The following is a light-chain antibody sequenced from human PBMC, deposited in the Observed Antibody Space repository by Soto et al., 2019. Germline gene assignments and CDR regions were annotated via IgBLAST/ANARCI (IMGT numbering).Light chain of an antibody. CDR3: AAWEGSINGYF. Sequence: QSVLTQPPSASGTPGQRVTISCSGSSSNIGSNTVNWYQQLLGTAPKLLIYSNNQRPSGVPDRFSGSKSGTSASLAISGLQSEDEADYYCAAWEGSINGYFFGTGTKVTV. V-gene: IGLV1-44*01. CDR2: SNN. J-gene: IGLJ1*01. CDR1: SSNIGSNT.